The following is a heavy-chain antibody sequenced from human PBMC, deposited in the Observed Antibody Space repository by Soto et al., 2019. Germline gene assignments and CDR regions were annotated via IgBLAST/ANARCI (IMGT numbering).Heavy chain of an antibody. CDR2: IVVGSGNT. CDR3: AAFLPEDSGSYYNFDY. Sequence: GASVKVSCKASGFTFTSSAVQWVRQARGQRLEWIGWIVVGSGNTNYAQKFQERVTITRDMSTSTAYMELSSLRSEDTAVYYCAAFLPEDSGSYYNFDYWGQGTLVTVSS. D-gene: IGHD1-26*01. J-gene: IGHJ4*02. CDR1: GFTFTSSA. V-gene: IGHV1-58*01.